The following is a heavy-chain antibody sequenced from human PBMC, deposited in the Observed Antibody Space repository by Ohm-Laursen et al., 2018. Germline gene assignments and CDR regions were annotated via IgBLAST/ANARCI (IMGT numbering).Heavy chain of an antibody. CDR1: GFTFSSYA. V-gene: IGHV3-23*01. CDR3: ARGSDIVVTKGYYGTDV. J-gene: IGHJ6*02. CDR2: ISGSGGST. D-gene: IGHD2-21*01. Sequence: SLRLSCAASGFTFSSYAMSWVRQAPGKGLEWVSAISGSGGSTYYADSVKGRFTISRDNSKNTLYLQMNSLRVEDTAVYYCARGSDIVVTKGYYGTDVWGQGTTVTV.